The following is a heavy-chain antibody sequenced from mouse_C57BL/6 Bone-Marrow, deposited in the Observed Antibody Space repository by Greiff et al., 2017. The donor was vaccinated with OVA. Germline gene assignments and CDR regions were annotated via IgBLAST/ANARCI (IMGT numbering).Heavy chain of an antibody. CDR2: IYPGSGST. D-gene: IGHD3-2*02. Sequence: QVQLQQPGAELVKPGASVKMSCKASGYTFTSYWITWVKPRPGQGLEWIGDIYPGSGSTNYNEKFKSKATLTVDTSSSTAYMQLSSLTSEDSAVYYCARISSGYVWFAYWGQGTLVTVSA. CDR1: GYTFTSYW. V-gene: IGHV1-55*01. CDR3: ARISSGYVWFAY. J-gene: IGHJ3*01.